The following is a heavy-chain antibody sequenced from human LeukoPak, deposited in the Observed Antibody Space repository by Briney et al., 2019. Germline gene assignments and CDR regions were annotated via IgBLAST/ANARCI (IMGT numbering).Heavy chain of an antibody. V-gene: IGHV3-20*04. CDR2: INWNGGST. Sequence: GGSLRLSCAASGFTFDDYGMSWVRQAPGKGLEWVSGINWNGGSTGYADSVKSRFTISRDNAKNSLYLQMNSLRAEDTALYYCARAKYYYDSSGYCDWGQGTLVTVSS. CDR3: ARAKYYYDSSGYCD. CDR1: GFTFDDYG. J-gene: IGHJ4*02. D-gene: IGHD3-22*01.